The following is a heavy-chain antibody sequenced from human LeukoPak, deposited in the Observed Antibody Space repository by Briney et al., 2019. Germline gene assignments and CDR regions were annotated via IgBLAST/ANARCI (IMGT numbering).Heavy chain of an antibody. D-gene: IGHD1-26*01. Sequence: PSETLSLTCTVSGGSISSSSYYWGWIRQPPGKGLEWIGSIYYSGSTYYNPSLKSRVTISVDTSKNQFSLKLSSVTAADTAVYYCARSVRIVGATTCYFDYWGQGTLVTVSS. V-gene: IGHV4-39*01. J-gene: IGHJ4*02. CDR2: IYYSGST. CDR1: GGSISSSSYY. CDR3: ARSVRIVGATTCYFDY.